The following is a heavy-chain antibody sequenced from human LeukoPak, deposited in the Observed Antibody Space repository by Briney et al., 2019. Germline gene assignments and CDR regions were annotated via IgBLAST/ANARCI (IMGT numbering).Heavy chain of an antibody. Sequence: PSETLSLTCAVYGGSFSGYYWSWIRQPPGKGLEWIGETNHSGSTNYNPSLKSRVTISVDTSKNQFSLKLSSVTAADTAVYYCARYYYGSGSRWFDPWGQGTLVTVSS. CDR1: GGSFSGYY. D-gene: IGHD3-10*01. V-gene: IGHV4-34*01. CDR3: ARYYYGSGSRWFDP. J-gene: IGHJ5*02. CDR2: TNHSGST.